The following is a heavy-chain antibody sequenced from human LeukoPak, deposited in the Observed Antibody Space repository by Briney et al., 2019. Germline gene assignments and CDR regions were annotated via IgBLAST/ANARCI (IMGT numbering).Heavy chain of an antibody. D-gene: IGHD3-22*01. V-gene: IGHV4-39*01. CDR3: ARVVRDGSGYNYYFDY. CDR2: IYYTGST. J-gene: IGHJ4*02. CDR1: GGSISRIIYY. Sequence: PSGTLSLTCGVSGGSISRIIYYWGWIRQPPGKGLEWIGSIYYTGSTYYTPSLRSRVTISVDTSKDQFSLKLSAVTAADTAVYYCARVVRDGSGYNYYFDYWGQGTLVTVSS.